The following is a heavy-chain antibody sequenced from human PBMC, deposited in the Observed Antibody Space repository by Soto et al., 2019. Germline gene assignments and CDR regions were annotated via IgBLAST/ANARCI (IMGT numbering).Heavy chain of an antibody. J-gene: IGHJ4*02. CDR1: GFTFSSYA. CDR3: AKDSKDIVVVPARFRLRAWPATDY. D-gene: IGHD2-2*01. CDR2: ISGSGGST. Sequence: PGGSLRLSCAASGFTFSSYAMSWVRQAPGKGLEWVSAISGSGGSTYYADSVKGRFTISRDNSKNTLYLQMNSLRAEDTAVYYCAKDSKDIVVVPARFRLRAWPATDYWGQGTLVTVSS. V-gene: IGHV3-23*01.